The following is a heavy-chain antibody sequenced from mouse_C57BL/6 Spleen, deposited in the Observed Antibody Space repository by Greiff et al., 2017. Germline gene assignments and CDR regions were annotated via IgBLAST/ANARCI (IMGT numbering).Heavy chain of an antibody. V-gene: IGHV1-72*01. CDR1: GYTFTSYW. CDR2: IDPNSGGT. CDR3: ARSYYYGSSYYFDD. J-gene: IGHJ2*01. D-gene: IGHD1-1*01. Sequence: QQSCKASGYTFTSYWMHWVKQRPGRGLEWIGRIDPNSGGTKYNEKFKSKATLTVDKPSSTAYMQLSSLTSEDSAVYYCARSYYYGSSYYFDDWGQGTTLTVSS.